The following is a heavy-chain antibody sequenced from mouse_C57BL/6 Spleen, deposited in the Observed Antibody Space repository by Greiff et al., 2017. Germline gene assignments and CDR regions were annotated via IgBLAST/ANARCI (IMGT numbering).Heavy chain of an antibody. V-gene: IGHV1-52*01. CDR1: GYTFTSYW. CDR2: IDPYDSDT. CDR3: ARGRLIEGCAN. Sequence: QVQLQQPGAELVRPGSSVKLSCKASGYTFTSYWMHWVKQRPIQGLEWIGNIDPYDSDTHYNQKFKDKATLTVDKSSSTAYMQRRSMTTQESAVYYSARGRLIEGCANWGQGTLVTVSA. J-gene: IGHJ3*01. D-gene: IGHD1-1*01.